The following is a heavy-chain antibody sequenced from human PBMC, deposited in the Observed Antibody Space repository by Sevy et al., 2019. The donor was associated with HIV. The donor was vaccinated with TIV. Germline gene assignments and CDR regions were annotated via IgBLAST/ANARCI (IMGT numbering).Heavy chain of an antibody. Sequence: GGSLRLSCAASGFTFSSYDMHWVRQVTGQGLEWVSGIGIAGETYYPGSVKGRFTISRENARNSLDLQMNSLRAGDTAVYYCVRGNNLGELGYWFDPWGQGTLVTVSS. CDR3: VRGNNLGELGYWFDP. CDR2: IGIAGET. J-gene: IGHJ5*02. D-gene: IGHD3-10*01. CDR1: GFTFSSYD. V-gene: IGHV3-13*01.